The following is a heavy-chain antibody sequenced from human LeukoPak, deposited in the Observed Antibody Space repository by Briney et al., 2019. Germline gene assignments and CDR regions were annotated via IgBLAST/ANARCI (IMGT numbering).Heavy chain of an antibody. Sequence: GGSLRLSCTASGFTFGDYGMSSVRQGPGKGLEWVGFIRSKAYGGTTEYAASVQGRFIISIDDSKSILYLQMNSLKSEDTGSYCCTIDDRRAPWSGAEYWGQGALVTVSS. D-gene: IGHD1-14*01. J-gene: IGHJ4*02. CDR1: GFTFGDYG. CDR2: IRSKAYGGTT. CDR3: TIDDRRAPWSGAEY. V-gene: IGHV3-49*04.